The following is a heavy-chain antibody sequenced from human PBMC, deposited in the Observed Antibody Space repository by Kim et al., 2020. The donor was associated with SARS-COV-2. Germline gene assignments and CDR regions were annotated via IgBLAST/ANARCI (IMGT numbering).Heavy chain of an antibody. V-gene: IGHV3-9*01. CDR3: VRDQKEFWSYYFLDY. J-gene: IGHJ4*02. D-gene: IGHD3-3*01. Sequence: EPVKGRFTLARDNAKNSLYLQMNSLRAEDTALYYCVRDQKEFWSYYFLDYWGRGILVTVSS.